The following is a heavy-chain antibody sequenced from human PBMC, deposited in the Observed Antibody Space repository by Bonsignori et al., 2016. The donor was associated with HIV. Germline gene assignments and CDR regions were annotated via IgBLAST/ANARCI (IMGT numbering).Heavy chain of an antibody. CDR1: GFTFSTYE. Sequence: GESLKISCAASGFTFSTYEMNWVRQAPGKGLEWVSYISGSGNTIYYADSVKGRFTISRDNAKNSVYLQMSSLRAEDTAVYYCASLLFVRYTYGQAETDYWGQGTLVTVSS. CDR3: ASLLFVRYTYGQAETDY. V-gene: IGHV3-48*03. CDR2: ISGSGNTI. D-gene: IGHD5-18*01. J-gene: IGHJ4*02.